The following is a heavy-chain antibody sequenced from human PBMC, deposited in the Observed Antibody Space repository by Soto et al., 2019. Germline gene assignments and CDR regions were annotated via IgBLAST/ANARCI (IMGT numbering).Heavy chain of an antibody. J-gene: IGHJ4*02. D-gene: IGHD5-12*01. V-gene: IGHV4-59*01. CDR3: ASEGDGYNY. Sequence: WTWIRQPPGKGLEWVGYIYFTGGTKYSPSLKNRVSMSADTSKNHFSLKLSSVTTADTAVYYCASEGDGYNYWGQGILVTVSS. CDR2: IYFTGGT.